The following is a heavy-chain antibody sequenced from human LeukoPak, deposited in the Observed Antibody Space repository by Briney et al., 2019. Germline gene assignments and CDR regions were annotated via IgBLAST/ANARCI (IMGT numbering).Heavy chain of an antibody. CDR2: VYYGRTT. D-gene: IGHD5-12*01. V-gene: IGHV4-39*01. CDR1: AASFISSSHH. Sequence: PSETLSLTCTVSAASFISSSHHWGWIRQSPGKGLEWIGTVYYGRTTYYNPSLDGRATISLDTSANHFSLQLNSVTAADTAVYYCVRHDGRGGATMGAFDSWGQGSLVTVSS. J-gene: IGHJ5*01. CDR3: VRHDGRGGATMGAFDS.